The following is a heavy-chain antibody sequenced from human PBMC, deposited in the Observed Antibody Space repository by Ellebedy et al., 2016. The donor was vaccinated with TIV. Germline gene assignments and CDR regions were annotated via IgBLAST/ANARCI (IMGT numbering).Heavy chain of an antibody. CDR1: GFTLSSYW. J-gene: IGHJ4*02. CDR2: MKQDGSEK. D-gene: IGHD3-10*01. V-gene: IGHV3-7*03. Sequence: GESLKISCAASGFTLSSYWMSGVRQAPGKGLEWVANMKQDGSEKYYVDSVKGRFTISRDNAKDSLYLQMNSLRAEDTAVYYCARGRSFNWGQGTLVTVSS. CDR3: ARGRSFN.